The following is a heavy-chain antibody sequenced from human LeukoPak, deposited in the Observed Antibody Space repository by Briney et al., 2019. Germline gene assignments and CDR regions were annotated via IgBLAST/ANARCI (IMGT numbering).Heavy chain of an antibody. J-gene: IGHJ4*02. D-gene: IGHD1-26*01. CDR1: APTFSIYW. CDR2: IKGDESAR. CDR3: ARDVGGSLDY. Sequence: GGSLRPSRAAAAPTFSIYWTACVRQAPGKGREWVANIKGDESARHQADSVKDRFTISRDNAKNSVYLQMSSLRGEDTAVYYCARDVGGSLDYWGQGTLVTVSS. V-gene: IGHV3-7*01.